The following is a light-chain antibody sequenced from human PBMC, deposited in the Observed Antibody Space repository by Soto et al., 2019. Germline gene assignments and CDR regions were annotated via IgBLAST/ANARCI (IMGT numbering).Light chain of an antibody. CDR1: QSVTSSY. CDR2: GAT. Sequence: EIVLTQSPGTLSLSPGERATLSCRASQSVTSSYLAWYQQKPGQAPRLLISGATTRATGIPDRFSGSGSGTDFTLTISRLEPEDFAVYYCQHYGSSPPYTFGQGTKLEIK. J-gene: IGKJ2*01. V-gene: IGKV3-20*01. CDR3: QHYGSSPPYT.